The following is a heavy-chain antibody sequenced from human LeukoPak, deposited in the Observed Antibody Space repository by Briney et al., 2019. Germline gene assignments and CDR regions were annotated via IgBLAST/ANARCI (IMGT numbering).Heavy chain of an antibody. Sequence: PGGSLRLSCAASGFTFSSYSMNWVRQAPGKGLEWVSSISSSSSYIYYADSVKGRFTISRDNAKNSLYLQMNSLRAEDTAVYYCASECWGLADQGIDYWGQGTLVTVSS. CDR2: ISSSSSYI. J-gene: IGHJ4*02. CDR1: GFTFSSYS. V-gene: IGHV3-21*01. D-gene: IGHD3-10*02. CDR3: ASECWGLADQGIDY.